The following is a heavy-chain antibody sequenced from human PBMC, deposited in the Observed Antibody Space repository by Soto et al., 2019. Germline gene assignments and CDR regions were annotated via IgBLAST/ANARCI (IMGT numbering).Heavy chain of an antibody. CDR3: AREGGEEWIDYYYYGMDV. CDR2: IWQDASHE. CDR1: GFDFSNFV. V-gene: IGHV3-33*01. D-gene: IGHD3-3*01. J-gene: IGHJ6*02. Sequence: QVQLVESGGGVVQPGTSLTLSCAASGFDFSNFVMHWVRQAPGKGLECVAVIWQDASHEYYGDSVQGRFTISRDNSKHLLYLQMNSLRAEDTAVYYCAREGGEEWIDYYYYGMDVWGHGTTVTVSS.